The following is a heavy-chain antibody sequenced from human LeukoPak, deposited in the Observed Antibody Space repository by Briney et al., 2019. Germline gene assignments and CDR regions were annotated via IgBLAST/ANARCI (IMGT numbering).Heavy chain of an antibody. CDR2: IKQDGSEK. CDR1: GFTFSTYA. CDR3: ARYIETPRRDLDY. J-gene: IGHJ4*02. V-gene: IGHV3-7*01. Sequence: SGGSLRLSCAASGFTFSTYAMSWVRQAPGKGLEWVARIKQDGSEKHYVDSVKGRFTISRDNAKNSVYLQMNTLRAEDTAVYYCARYIETPRRDLDYWGQGTLVTVSS. D-gene: IGHD4-23*01.